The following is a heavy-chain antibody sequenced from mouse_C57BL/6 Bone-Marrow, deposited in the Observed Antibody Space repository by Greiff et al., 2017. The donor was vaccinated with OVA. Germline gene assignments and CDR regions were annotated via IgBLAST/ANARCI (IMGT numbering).Heavy chain of an antibody. CDR2: ISSGSSTI. CDR1: GFTFSDYG. D-gene: IGHD1-1*01. J-gene: IGHJ4*01. Sequence: EVKLMESGGGLVKPGGSLKLSCAASGFTFSDYGMHWVRQAPEQGLEWVAYISSGSSTIYYADTVKGRFTISRDNAKNTLFLQMTSLRSEDTAMYYCARPLITTVAPDYYAMDYWGQGTSVTVSS. CDR3: ARPLITTVAPDYYAMDY. V-gene: IGHV5-17*01.